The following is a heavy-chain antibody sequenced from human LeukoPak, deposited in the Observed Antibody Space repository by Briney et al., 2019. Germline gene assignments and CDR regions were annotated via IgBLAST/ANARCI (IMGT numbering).Heavy chain of an antibody. CDR2: IYHSGST. J-gene: IGHJ4*02. Sequence: SETLSLTCTVFGYSISSGYYWGWIRQPPGKGLEWIGSIYHSGSTYYNPSLKSRVTISLDTSKNQFSLKLSSVTAADTAMYYCVKSGGYGLIDYWGQGTLVTVSS. V-gene: IGHV4-38-2*02. D-gene: IGHD6-19*01. CDR3: VKSGGYGLIDY. CDR1: GYSISSGYY.